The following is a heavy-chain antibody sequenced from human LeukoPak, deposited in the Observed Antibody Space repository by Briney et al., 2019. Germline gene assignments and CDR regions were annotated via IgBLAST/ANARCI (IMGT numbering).Heavy chain of an antibody. CDR1: GGSISISSYY. Sequence: PSETLSLTCTVSGGSISISSYYWGWIRQPPGKGLEWIGSIYYSGSTYYNPSLKSRVTISVDTSKNQFSLKLSSVTAADTAVYYCARQGQRWWELLLWFDPWGQGTLVTVSS. D-gene: IGHD2-15*01. J-gene: IGHJ5*02. CDR3: ARQGQRWWELLLWFDP. V-gene: IGHV4-39*01. CDR2: IYYSGST.